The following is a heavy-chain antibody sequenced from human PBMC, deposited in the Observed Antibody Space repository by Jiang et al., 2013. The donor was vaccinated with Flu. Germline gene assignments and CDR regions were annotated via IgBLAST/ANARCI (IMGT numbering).Heavy chain of an antibody. CDR2: IIPIFGTA. V-gene: IGHV1-69*01. CDR3: ARPHTVTTSSRYYYYGMDV. J-gene: IGHJ6*02. CDR1: GGTFSSYA. Sequence: GAEVKKPGSSVKVSCKASGGTFSSYAISWVRQAPGQGLEWMGGIIPIFGTANYAQKFQGRVTITADESTSTAYMELSSLRSEDTAVYYCARPHTVTTSSRYYYYGMDVWGQGTTVTVSS. D-gene: IGHD4-17*01.